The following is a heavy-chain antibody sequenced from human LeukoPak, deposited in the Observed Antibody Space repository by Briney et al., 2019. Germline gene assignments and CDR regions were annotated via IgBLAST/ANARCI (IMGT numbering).Heavy chain of an antibody. Sequence: GGSLRLSCAASGFTFSSNSMQWVRQAPGKGLEWVSSISGSSSYIYYADSVKGRFTISRDNAKNSLYLQMNSLRVEDTAVYYCARDTGKDVWGQGTTVTVSS. J-gene: IGHJ6*02. D-gene: IGHD3-10*01. CDR3: ARDTGKDV. CDR1: GFTFSSNS. V-gene: IGHV3-21*01. CDR2: ISGSSSYI.